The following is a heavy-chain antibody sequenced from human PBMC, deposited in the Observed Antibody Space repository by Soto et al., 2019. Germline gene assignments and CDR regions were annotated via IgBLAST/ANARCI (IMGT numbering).Heavy chain of an antibody. Sequence: EMQLVESGGGLVQPGGSLRLACLASGFTFNSHWMGWVRQSPGKGLEWVANIDRDGRDKYYVDSVKGRFTLSRDNAKNSVFLQINILGVEDTAMYYCARYDYFTFDHWGLGTLVTVSS. CDR2: IDRDGRDK. V-gene: IGHV3-7*04. CDR1: GFTFNSHW. D-gene: IGHD5-12*01. CDR3: ARYDYFTFDH. J-gene: IGHJ5*02.